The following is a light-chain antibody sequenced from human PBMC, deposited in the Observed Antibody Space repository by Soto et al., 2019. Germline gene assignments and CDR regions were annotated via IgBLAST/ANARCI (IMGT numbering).Light chain of an antibody. CDR2: GAS. CDR1: QSVSSN. CDR3: QQYNNWPRT. J-gene: IGKJ1*01. Sequence: EIVMTQSPATLSVSPGERATLSCRASQSVSSNLAWYQQKPGQAPKLHIYGASTRATVIPARFSGGGSGTEFTLTISSLQSEDFAVYYCQQYNNWPRTFGQGTKVDIK. V-gene: IGKV3-15*01.